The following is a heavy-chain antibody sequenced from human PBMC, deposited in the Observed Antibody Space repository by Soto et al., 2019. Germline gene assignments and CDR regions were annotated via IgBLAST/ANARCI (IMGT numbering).Heavy chain of an antibody. CDR1: GFTFRSYA. V-gene: IGHV3-30*17. Sequence: GGSLRLSCAASGFTFRSYAIHWVRQAPGKGLEWVAVISRDGTNKYYVDSVKGRFTISRDNSKDTVYLQMNSLRDEDSAMFYCARSRSGAVADSFDFWGKVNLVRVSS. J-gene: IGHJ4*02. CDR2: ISRDGTNK. D-gene: IGHD3-10*01. CDR3: ARSRSGAVADSFDF.